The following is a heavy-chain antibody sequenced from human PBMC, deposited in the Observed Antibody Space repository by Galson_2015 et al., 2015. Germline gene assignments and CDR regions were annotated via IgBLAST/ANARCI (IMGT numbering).Heavy chain of an antibody. Sequence: SLRLSCAASGFTFSSYGMHWVRQAPGKGLEWVAVIWYDGSNKYYADSVKGRFTISRDNSKNTLYLQMNSLRAEDTAVYYCARLPPYYYDSSGVDYWGQGTLVTVSS. CDR1: GFTFSSYG. V-gene: IGHV3-33*01. D-gene: IGHD3-22*01. CDR2: IWYDGSNK. J-gene: IGHJ4*02. CDR3: ARLPPYYYDSSGVDY.